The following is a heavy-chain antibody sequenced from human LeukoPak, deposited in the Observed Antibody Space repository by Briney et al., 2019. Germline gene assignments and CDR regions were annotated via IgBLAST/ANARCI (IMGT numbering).Heavy chain of an antibody. Sequence: GGSLRLSCAASGFPFSGYAMSWVRQTPGKGLEWVAAFSGSGTSTYYADSVKGRFTISRDNSKNILFLQMSSLRVEDTAIYYCAKDSRLLRGVVTTAFDSWGQGTLVTVSS. J-gene: IGHJ4*02. D-gene: IGHD3-3*01. V-gene: IGHV3-23*01. CDR2: FSGSGTST. CDR1: GFPFSGYA. CDR3: AKDSRLLRGVVTTAFDS.